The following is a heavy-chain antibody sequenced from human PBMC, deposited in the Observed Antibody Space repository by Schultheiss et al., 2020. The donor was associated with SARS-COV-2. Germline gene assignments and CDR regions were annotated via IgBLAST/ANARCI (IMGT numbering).Heavy chain of an antibody. CDR2: ISAYNGNT. D-gene: IGHD5-24*01. Sequence: ASVKVSCKASGYTFTSYGISWVRQAPGQGLEWMGWISAYNGNTNYAQKFQGRVTMTRDTSISTAYMELRSLRSDDTAVYYCARDLSSARGARWYYYYGMDVWGQGTTVTVSS. J-gene: IGHJ6*02. V-gene: IGHV1-18*01. CDR3: ARDLSSARGARWYYYYGMDV. CDR1: GYTFTSYG.